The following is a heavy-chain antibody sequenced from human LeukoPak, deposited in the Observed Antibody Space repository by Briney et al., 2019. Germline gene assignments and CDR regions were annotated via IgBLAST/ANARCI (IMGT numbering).Heavy chain of an antibody. Sequence: PGGSLRLSCAASGFTFSSYSMNWVRQTPGKGLEWVSSISSSSSYIYYADSVKGRFTISRDNAKNSLYLQMNSLRAEDTAVYYCARGGYDSSGYLHWGQGTLVTVSS. CDR1: GFTFSSYS. V-gene: IGHV3-21*01. J-gene: IGHJ4*02. D-gene: IGHD3-22*01. CDR2: ISSSSSYI. CDR3: ARGGYDSSGYLH.